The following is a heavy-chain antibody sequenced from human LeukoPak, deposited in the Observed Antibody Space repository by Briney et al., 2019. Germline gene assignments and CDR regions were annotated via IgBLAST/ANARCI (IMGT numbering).Heavy chain of an antibody. J-gene: IGHJ4*02. CDR1: GGSISSSSYY. D-gene: IGHD5-12*01. CDR3: GRVRRIVATISPYFDS. CDR2: IYYSGST. V-gene: IGHV4-39*07. Sequence: SETLSLTCTVSGGSISSSSYYWGWIRQPPGKGLEWIGSIYYSGSTNYNPSLKSRVTISVDTSKNQFSLKLSSVTAADTAVYYCGRVRRIVATISPYFDSWGQGTLVTVSS.